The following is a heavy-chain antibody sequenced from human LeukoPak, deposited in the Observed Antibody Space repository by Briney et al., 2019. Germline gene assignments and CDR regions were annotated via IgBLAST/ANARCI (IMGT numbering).Heavy chain of an antibody. Sequence: GGSLRLSCAASGFTFSSYAMSWVRQAPGKGLEWVSAVSGSGGSTYYADSVKGRFTISRDNSKNTLYLQMNSLRAEDTAVYYCAKVMGKPWMIVGGFDYWGQGTLVTVSS. D-gene: IGHD3-22*01. CDR3: AKVMGKPWMIVGGFDY. CDR1: GFTFSSYA. V-gene: IGHV3-23*01. J-gene: IGHJ4*02. CDR2: VSGSGGST.